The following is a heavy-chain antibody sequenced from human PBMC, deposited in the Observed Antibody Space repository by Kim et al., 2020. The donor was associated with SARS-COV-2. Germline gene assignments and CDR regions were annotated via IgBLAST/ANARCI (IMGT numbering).Heavy chain of an antibody. V-gene: IGHV7-4-1*02. Sequence: TYAQAFTGPFVFSLDTSVSTAYLQISSLNTDDTAVYYCARKLRGGYSLDYWGQGTLVTVSS. D-gene: IGHD2-15*01. CDR3: ARKLRGGYSLDY. J-gene: IGHJ4*02.